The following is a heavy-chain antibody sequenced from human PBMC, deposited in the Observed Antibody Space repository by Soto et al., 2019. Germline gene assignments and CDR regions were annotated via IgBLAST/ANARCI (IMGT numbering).Heavy chain of an antibody. CDR3: ARAYSSSCPA. CDR2: INHSGST. V-gene: IGHV4-34*01. D-gene: IGHD6-6*01. J-gene: IGHJ5*02. CDR1: GGSFSGYY. Sequence: ETLSLTCAVYGGSFSGYYWSWIRQPPGKGLEWIGEINHSGSTNYNPSLKSRVTISVDTSKNQFSLKLSSVTAADTAVYYCARAYSSSCPAWGQGTLVTVSS.